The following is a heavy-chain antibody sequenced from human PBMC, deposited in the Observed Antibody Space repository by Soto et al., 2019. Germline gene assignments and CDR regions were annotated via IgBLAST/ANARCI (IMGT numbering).Heavy chain of an antibody. CDR1: GLPFHNYA. CDR3: AKKEEYDPGWGRSPFH. V-gene: IGHV3-23*01. D-gene: IGHD3-16*01. J-gene: IGHJ4*03. Sequence: EVQLLEAGGNLVQPGGSLRLYCAASGLPFHNYAMSWVRKAPGKGLEWVSSINGPGDDTYYADSVKGRFTISRDNSQNTLYLQMHSLSAEDTTLYYCAKKEEYDPGWGRSPFHWGQGTVVTVSS. CDR2: INGPGDDT.